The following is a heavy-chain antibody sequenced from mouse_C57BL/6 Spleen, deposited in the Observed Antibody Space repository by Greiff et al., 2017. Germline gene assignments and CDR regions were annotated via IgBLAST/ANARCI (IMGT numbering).Heavy chain of an antibody. D-gene: IGHD1-1*01. J-gene: IGHJ4*01. CDR3: ARSYYGSSYGAMDY. CDR2: ISNGGGST. V-gene: IGHV5-12*01. CDR1: GFTFSDYY. Sequence: EVKLVESGGGLVQPGGSLKLSCAASGFTFSDYYMYWVRQTPEKRLEWVAYISNGGGSTYYPDTVKGRFTISRDNAKNTLYLQMSRLKSEDTDMYYSARSYYGSSYGAMDYWGQGTSVTVSS.